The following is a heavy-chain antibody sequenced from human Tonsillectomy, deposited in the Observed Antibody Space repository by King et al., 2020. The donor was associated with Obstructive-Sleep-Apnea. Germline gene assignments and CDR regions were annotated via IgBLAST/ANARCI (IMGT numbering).Heavy chain of an antibody. V-gene: IGHV4-59*08. J-gene: IGHJ4*02. D-gene: IGHD3-10*01. Sequence: VQLQESGPGLVKPSETLSLTCTVSGGSISTNYWSWIRQPPGKGLEWIGYIYYDGSTDYNPSLKSRVTISIDTSKNQFSLKLGSVTAADTAVYYCARRGPYGSESYYHIDFWGQGTLVIVSS. CDR1: GGSISTNY. CDR2: IYYDGST. CDR3: ARRGPYGSESYYHIDF.